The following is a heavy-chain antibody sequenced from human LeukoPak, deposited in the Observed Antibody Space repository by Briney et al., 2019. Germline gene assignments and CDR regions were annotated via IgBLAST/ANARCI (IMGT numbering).Heavy chain of an antibody. CDR2: IKQDGSEK. V-gene: IGHV3-7*01. CDR3: AREMVGDYGMDV. CDR1: GFTFSSYW. D-gene: IGHD3-10*02. J-gene: IGHJ6*02. Sequence: GGSLRLSCAAPGFTFSSYWMSWVRQAPGKGLEWVANIKQDGSEKYYVDSVKGRFTISRDNAKNSLYLQMNSLRAEDTAVYYCAREMVGDYGMDVWGQGTTVTVSS.